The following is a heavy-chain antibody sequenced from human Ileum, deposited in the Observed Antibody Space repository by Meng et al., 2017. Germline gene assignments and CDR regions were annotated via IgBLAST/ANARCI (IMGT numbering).Heavy chain of an antibody. CDR1: GGSFSGYY. D-gene: IGHD3-10*01. CDR2: INNSGST. CDR3: ERGRGLIWFGEWFDP. J-gene: IGHJ5*02. Sequence: QVRVTRGGAECLRHSQTVFLTCCVFGGSFSGYYWSWFRQPPGKGLEWIGEINNSGSTNYNPSLKSRVTISVDTSKNQFSLKLSSVTAADTAVYYCERGRGLIWFGEWFDPWGQGTLVTVSS. V-gene: IGHV4-34*01.